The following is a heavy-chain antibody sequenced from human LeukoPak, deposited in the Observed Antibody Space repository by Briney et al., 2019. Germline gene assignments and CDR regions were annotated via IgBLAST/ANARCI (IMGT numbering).Heavy chain of an antibody. J-gene: IGHJ5*02. CDR3: ASLESIDYDANWFDP. D-gene: IGHD4-17*01. Sequence: SETLSLTCTVSGGSINSYYWGWIRQPPGKGLEWIGYIYYSGSTNYNPSLKSRVTISVDTSKNQFSLKLSSVTAADTAVYYCASLESIDYDANWFDPWGQGTLVTVSS. V-gene: IGHV4-59*01. CDR2: IYYSGST. CDR1: GGSINSYY.